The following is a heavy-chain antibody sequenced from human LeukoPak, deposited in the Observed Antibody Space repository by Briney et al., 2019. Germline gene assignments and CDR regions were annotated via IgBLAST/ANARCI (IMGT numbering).Heavy chain of an antibody. D-gene: IGHD2-15*01. J-gene: IGHJ6*03. V-gene: IGHV4-59*01. CDR2: IYYSGST. CDR1: GGSISSYY. CDR3: ARSVEGYCSGDNCYYYYYYMDV. Sequence: PSETLSLTCTVSGGSISSYYWSWIRQPPGKGLEWIGYIYYSGSTNCNPSLKSRVTISVDTSKNQFSLKLSSVTAADTAVYYCARSVEGYCSGDNCYYYYYYMDVWGKGTTVTVSS.